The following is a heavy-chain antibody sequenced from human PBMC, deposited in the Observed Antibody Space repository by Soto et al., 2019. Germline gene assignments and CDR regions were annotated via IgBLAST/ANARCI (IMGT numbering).Heavy chain of an antibody. D-gene: IGHD2-21*01. CDR2: FIPTLGMA. V-gene: IGHV1-69*02. CDR3: AITYCRDNSCPRDFDF. CDR1: GGTFNTYT. Sequence: QVQVVQSGAEVKKPESSVKVSCKPSGGTFNTYTVNWVRLAPGHGLEWMGRFIPTLGMANYAQKFQDRVTIAADRSTFTAYMELNSLTSDDTAVYYCAITYCRDNSCPRDFDFWGPGTRVTVSS. J-gene: IGHJ4*02.